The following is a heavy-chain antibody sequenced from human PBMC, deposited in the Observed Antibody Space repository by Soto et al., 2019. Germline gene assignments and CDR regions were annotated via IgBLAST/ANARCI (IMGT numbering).Heavy chain of an antibody. D-gene: IGHD3-22*01. V-gene: IGHV5-10-1*01. CDR3: ARQIYDSDTGPNFQYYFDS. J-gene: IGHJ4*02. Sequence: GESLKISCKGSGYSFAGYWITWVRQKPGKGLEWMGRIDPSDSQTYYSPSFRGHVAISVTKSITTVFLQWSSLRASDTAMYYCARQIYDSDTGPNFQYYFDSWGQGTPVTVSS. CDR1: GYSFAGYW. CDR2: IDPSDSQT.